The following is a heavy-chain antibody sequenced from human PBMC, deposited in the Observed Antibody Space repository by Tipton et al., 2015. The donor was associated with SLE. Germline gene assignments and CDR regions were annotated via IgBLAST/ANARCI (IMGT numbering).Heavy chain of an antibody. CDR3: ARSVGTWGSQYFDL. V-gene: IGHV4-38-2*02. D-gene: IGHD7-27*01. Sequence: TLSLTCTVSAYSISSGFYWGWIRQPPGKGLEWIGSIYHSGSTYYNLSLKSRVSISIDTSKNQFALNLGSVTAADTAVYYCARSVGTWGSQYFDLWGRGTLVTVYS. CDR1: AYSISSGFY. J-gene: IGHJ2*01. CDR2: IYHSGST.